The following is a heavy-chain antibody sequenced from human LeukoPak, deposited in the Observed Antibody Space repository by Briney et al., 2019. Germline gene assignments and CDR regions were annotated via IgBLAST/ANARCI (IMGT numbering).Heavy chain of an antibody. D-gene: IGHD1-26*01. CDR1: GGSFSGYY. CDR3: ARGIHRSGSRRRVFALWFDP. Sequence: SETLSLTCAVYGGSFSGYYWSWTRQPPGKGLEWIGEINHSGSTNYNPSLKSRVTISVDTSKNQFSLKLSSVTAADTAVYYCARGIHRSGSRRRVFALWFDPWGQGTLVTVSS. V-gene: IGHV4-34*01. CDR2: INHSGST. J-gene: IGHJ5*02.